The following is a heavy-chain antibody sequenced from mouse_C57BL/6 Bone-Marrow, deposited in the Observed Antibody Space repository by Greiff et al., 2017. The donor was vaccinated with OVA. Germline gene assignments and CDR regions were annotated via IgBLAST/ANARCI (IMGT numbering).Heavy chain of an antibody. CDR2: IYPGDGDT. J-gene: IGHJ1*03. Sequence: QVQLQQSGPELVKPGASVKISCKASGYAFSSSWMNWVKQRPGKGLEWIGRIYPGDGDTNYNGKFKGKATLTADKSSSTAYMQLSSLTSEDSAVYFCARCLSYGSIYGYWYFDVWGTGTTVTVSS. D-gene: IGHD1-1*01. CDR3: ARCLSYGSIYGYWYFDV. CDR1: GYAFSSSW. V-gene: IGHV1-82*01.